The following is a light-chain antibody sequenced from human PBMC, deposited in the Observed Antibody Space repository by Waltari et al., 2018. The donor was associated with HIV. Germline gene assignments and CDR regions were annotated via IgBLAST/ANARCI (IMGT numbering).Light chain of an antibody. CDR3: VQALETPT. CDR2: LGF. CDR1: QSLRP. Sequence: DIVMTQSPLSLPVTPGEPASITCRSSQSLRPPGQSPQLLIYLGFNRASGVPDRFSSSGSGTDFTLKISRVEAEDVGVYYCVQALETPTFGPGTKVDIK. V-gene: IGKV2-28*01. J-gene: IGKJ3*01.